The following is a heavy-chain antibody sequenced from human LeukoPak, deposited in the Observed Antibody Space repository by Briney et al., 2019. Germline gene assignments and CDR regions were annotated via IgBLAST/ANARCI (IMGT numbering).Heavy chain of an antibody. J-gene: IGHJ4*02. Sequence: SETLSLTCAVSGYSISSDYYWGWIRQPPGKGLEWIGTIYHSGSTYLNPSLKSRVTISVDTSKNQFSLKLSSVTAADTAVYYCARGLGYCSGGSCHPFDYWGQGTLVTVSS. CDR1: GYSISSDYY. CDR2: IYHSGST. V-gene: IGHV4-38-2*01. D-gene: IGHD2-15*01. CDR3: ARGLGYCSGGSCHPFDY.